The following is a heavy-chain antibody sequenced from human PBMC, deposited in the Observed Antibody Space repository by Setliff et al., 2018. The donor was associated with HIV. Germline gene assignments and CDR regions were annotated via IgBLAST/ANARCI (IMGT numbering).Heavy chain of an antibody. Sequence: ASVKVSCKVSGYSLSEXPIXWVRQAPXXGPEXXGGPDPEDGETSYAPQFRGRFTMTEDTSRDTAYMELSSLSPEDTAVYYCATNRGXXVYNWAYWGQGTLVTVSS. CDR3: ATNRGXXVYNWAY. CDR2: PDPEDGET. V-gene: IGHV1-24*01. CDR1: GYSLSEXP. J-gene: IGHJ4*02. D-gene: IGHD1-1*01.